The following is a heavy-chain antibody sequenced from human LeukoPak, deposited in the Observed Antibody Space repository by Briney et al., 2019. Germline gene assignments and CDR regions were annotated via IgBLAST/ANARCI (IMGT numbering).Heavy chain of an antibody. CDR1: GGSFSGYY. D-gene: IGHD3-10*01. CDR3: ARGHRYSSSMVRGPELYGMDV. Sequence: SETLSLTCAVYGGSFSGYYWSWIRQPPGKGLEWIGEINHSGSTNYNPSLKSRVTISVDTSRNQFSLKLSSVTAADTAVYYCARGHRYSSSMVRGPELYGMDVWGQGTTVTVSS. J-gene: IGHJ6*02. CDR2: INHSGST. V-gene: IGHV4-34*01.